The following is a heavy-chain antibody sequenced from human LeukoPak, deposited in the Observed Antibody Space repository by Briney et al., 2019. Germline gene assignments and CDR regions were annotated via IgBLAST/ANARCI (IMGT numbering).Heavy chain of an antibody. CDR3: ATNTAFDY. J-gene: IGHJ4*02. D-gene: IGHD5-18*01. Sequence: GGSLRLSSAASGFTFISYAMTWVRQAPGKGLEWVSTISGSGGTTYYADSVKGRFTISRDNSKDTLYLQMNSLRAEDTAAYYCATNTAFDYWGQGTLVTVSS. CDR1: GFTFISYA. CDR2: ISGSGGTT. V-gene: IGHV3-23*01.